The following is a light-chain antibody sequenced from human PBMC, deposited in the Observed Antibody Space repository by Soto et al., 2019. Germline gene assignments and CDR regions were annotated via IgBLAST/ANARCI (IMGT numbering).Light chain of an antibody. J-gene: IGKJ1*01. CDR2: DAS. CDR1: QSVSSS. V-gene: IGKV3-11*01. Sequence: EIVLTQSPATLSLSPGEIATLSCRASQSVSSSLAWYQQKPGQAPRLLIYDASNRATGIPARFSGSGSGTDFTLTISSLEPEDFAVYYCQQRTKWRTFGQGTKVDIK. CDR3: QQRTKWRT.